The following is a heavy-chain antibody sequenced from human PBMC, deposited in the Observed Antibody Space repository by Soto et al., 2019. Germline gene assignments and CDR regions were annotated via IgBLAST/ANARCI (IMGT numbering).Heavy chain of an antibody. CDR3: ARVRRGDYDILTGYYNPPLYYYYGMDV. V-gene: IGHV4-34*01. CDR1: GGSFSCYY. CDR2: INHSGST. J-gene: IGHJ6*02. D-gene: IGHD3-9*01. Sequence: PSETLSLTCAVYGGSFSCYYWSWIRQPPGKGLEWIGEINHSGSTNYNPSLKSRVTISVDTSKNQFSLKLSSVTAADTAVYYCARVRRGDYDILTGYYNPPLYYYYGMDVWGQGTTVTVSS.